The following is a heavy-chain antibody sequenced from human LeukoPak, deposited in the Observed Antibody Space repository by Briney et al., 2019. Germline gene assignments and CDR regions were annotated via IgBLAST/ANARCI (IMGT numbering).Heavy chain of an antibody. CDR2: VSASGST. Sequence: SETLSLTCTVSGGSIGGSYWSWIRQPAGKGLEWIGRVSASGSTNYNPSLKNRVTMSLDTSKNQFSLNLTSVTAADTAVYSCARIRDISGYYLGAVHVWDQGTVVTVSS. CDR3: ARIRDISGYYLGAVHV. D-gene: IGHD3-22*01. V-gene: IGHV4-4*07. J-gene: IGHJ3*01. CDR1: GGSIGGSY.